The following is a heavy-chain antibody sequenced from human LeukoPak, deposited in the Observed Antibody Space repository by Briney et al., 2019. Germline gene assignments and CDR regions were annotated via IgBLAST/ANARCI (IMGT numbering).Heavy chain of an antibody. V-gene: IGHV3-30-3*01. J-gene: IGHJ6*02. CDR2: ISYDGSNK. Sequence: PGRSLRLSCAASGFTFSSYAMHWVRQAPGKGLEWVAVISYDGSNKYYADSVKGRFTISRDNSKNTLYLQMNSLRAEDTAVYYCARGGGEGSGWFGNYYYGMDVWGQGTTVTVS. CDR1: GFTFSSYA. D-gene: IGHD6-19*01. CDR3: ARGGGEGSGWFGNYYYGMDV.